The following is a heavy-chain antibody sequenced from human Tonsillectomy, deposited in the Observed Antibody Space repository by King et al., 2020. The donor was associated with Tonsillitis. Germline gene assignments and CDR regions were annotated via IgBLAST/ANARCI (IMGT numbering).Heavy chain of an antibody. V-gene: IGHV1-69*01. J-gene: IGHJ4*02. CDR1: GGSFSRHV. Sequence: QLVQSGAEVKKPGSSVRVSCKASGGSFSRHVISWVRQAPGQGLEWMGGIIPIFGTPNSAQKFQGRVTITADQSTSTVYMELRCLTSDDTAVYYCVRGPPGEDLLQAYFDFWGQGTLVTV. CDR3: VRGPPGEDLLQAYFDF. D-gene: IGHD1-26*01. CDR2: IIPIFGTP.